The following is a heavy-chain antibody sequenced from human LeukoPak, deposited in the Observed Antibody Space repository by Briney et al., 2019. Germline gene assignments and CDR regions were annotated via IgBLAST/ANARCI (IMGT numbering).Heavy chain of an antibody. J-gene: IGHJ4*02. CDR3: ARSAHMVGGKDDFDY. CDR2: IYYSGST. Sequence: SETLSLTCTVSGGSISSYYWSWIRQPPGKGLEWIGYIYYSGSTNYNPSLKSRVTISVDTSKNQFSLKLSSVTAADTAVYYCARSAHMVGGKDDFDYWGQGTLVTVSS. D-gene: IGHD3-10*01. CDR1: GGSISSYY. V-gene: IGHV4-59*01.